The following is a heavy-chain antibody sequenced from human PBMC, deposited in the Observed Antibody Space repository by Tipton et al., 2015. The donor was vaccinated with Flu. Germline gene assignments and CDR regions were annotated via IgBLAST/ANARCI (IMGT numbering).Heavy chain of an antibody. CDR1: GFTIGDYA. V-gene: IGHV3-49*04. D-gene: IGHD1-26*01. J-gene: IGHJ4*02. CDR3: IRGLNVGSTCLLDY. Sequence: VQLVQSGGDLVQPGRSLRLSCTVSGFTIGDYALNWVRQAPGKGLEWVGFIRSQRYGGTPEYAASVKGRFTISRDDSRSIAYLPMNSLQNEDTAVYYCIRGLNVGSTCLLDYWGQGALVTVSS. CDR2: IRSQRYGGTP.